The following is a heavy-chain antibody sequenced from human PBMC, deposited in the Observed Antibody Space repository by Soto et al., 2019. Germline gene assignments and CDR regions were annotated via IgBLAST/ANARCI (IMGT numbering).Heavy chain of an antibody. CDR3: AKDLGVYIAVAGTGFDY. J-gene: IGHJ4*02. V-gene: IGHV3-30*18. Sequence: GGSLRLSCAASGFTFSSYGMHWVRQAPGKGLEWVAVISYDGSNKYYADSVKGRFTISRDNSKNTLYLQMNSLRAEDTAVYYCAKDLGVYIAVAGTGFDYWGQGTLVTAPQ. CDR2: ISYDGSNK. CDR1: GFTFSSYG. D-gene: IGHD6-19*01.